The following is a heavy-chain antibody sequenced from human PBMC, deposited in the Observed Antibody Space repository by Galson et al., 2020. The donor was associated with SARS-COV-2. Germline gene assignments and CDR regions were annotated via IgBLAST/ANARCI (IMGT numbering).Heavy chain of an antibody. V-gene: IGHV3-30-3*01. CDR3: SRDMGNRWGFPYYYHYAMDV. Sequence: TGGSLRLSCAASGFTFSNYALHWVRQAPGKGLEWVAVTSHDGSSKYYADSLKGRFTISRDNSRNTLYLQMNSLRAEDTAVYYCSRDMGNRWGFPYYYHYAMDVWGQGTTVTVSS. CDR2: TSHDGSSK. J-gene: IGHJ6*02. CDR1: GFTFSNYA. D-gene: IGHD3-16*01.